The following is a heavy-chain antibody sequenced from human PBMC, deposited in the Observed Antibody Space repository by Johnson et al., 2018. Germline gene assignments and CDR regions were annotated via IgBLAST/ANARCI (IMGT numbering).Heavy chain of an antibody. Sequence: EVQLVESGGGLVQPGGSLRLSCAASGFTFNNYWMHWVRQAPGKGLVWVSRINSDGSTTTYADSVKGRFTISRDNAKNTLYLEMNSLRVEDTAVYYCARVKVGGYVFDIWGQGTMVTVSS. D-gene: IGHD1-26*01. V-gene: IGHV3-74*02. CDR1: GFTFNNYW. CDR3: ARVKVGGYVFDI. J-gene: IGHJ3*02. CDR2: INSDGSTT.